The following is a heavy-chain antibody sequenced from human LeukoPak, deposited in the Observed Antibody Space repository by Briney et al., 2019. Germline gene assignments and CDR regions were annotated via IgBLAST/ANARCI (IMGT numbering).Heavy chain of an antibody. J-gene: IGHJ4*02. V-gene: IGHV1-8*01. CDR3: ARGRAVAEDFDY. Sequence: GASVKVSCKASGYTFTSYDINWVRQATGQGLGWMGWMNPNSGNTGYAQKFQGRVTMTRNTSISTAYMELSSLRSEDTAVYYCARGRAVAEDFDYWGQGTLVTVSS. CDR2: MNPNSGNT. CDR1: GYTFTSYD. D-gene: IGHD6-19*01.